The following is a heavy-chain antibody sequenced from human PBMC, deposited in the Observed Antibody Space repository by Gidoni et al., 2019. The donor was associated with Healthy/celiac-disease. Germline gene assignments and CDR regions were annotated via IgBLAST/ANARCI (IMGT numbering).Heavy chain of an antibody. CDR1: GFPFSSYS. CDR2: ISSSSSTI. J-gene: IGHJ4*02. D-gene: IGHD2-15*01. CDR3: ARDEEYCSGGSCYDYLDY. V-gene: IGHV3-48*02. Sequence: EVQLVESGGGLLQPGGSLRLSCAASGFPFSSYSMHWVRQAPGKGLEWVSYISSSSSTIYYPDSVKGLFTISRDNAKNSLYLQMNSLRDEDTAVYYCARDEEYCSGGSCYDYLDYWGQGTLVTVSS.